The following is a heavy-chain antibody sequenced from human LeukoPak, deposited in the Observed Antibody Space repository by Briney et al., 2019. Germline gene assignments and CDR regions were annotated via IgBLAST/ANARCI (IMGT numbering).Heavy chain of an antibody. V-gene: IGHV3-9*01. J-gene: IGHJ4*02. CDR3: AKDGSGSYWRVFDY. CDR1: GFTFDDYA. Sequence: GGSLRLSCAASGFTFDDYAMHWVRQAPGKGLEWVSGISWNSGSIGYVDSVKGRFTISRDNAKNSLYLQMNSLRAEDTALYYCAKDGSGSYWRVFDYWGQGTLVTVSS. CDR2: ISWNSGSI. D-gene: IGHD1-26*01.